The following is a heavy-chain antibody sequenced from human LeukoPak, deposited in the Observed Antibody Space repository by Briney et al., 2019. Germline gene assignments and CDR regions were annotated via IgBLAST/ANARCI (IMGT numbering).Heavy chain of an antibody. V-gene: IGHV4-38-2*01. Sequence: SETLSLTCAVSGYSISSGYYWGWIRQPPGKGLEWIGSIYHSGSTYYNPSLKSRVTISVDTSKNQFSLKLSSVTAADTAVYYCARVRGYDFWSGYGYYYYYMDVWGKGTTVTVSS. J-gene: IGHJ6*03. CDR2: IYHSGST. CDR1: GYSISSGYY. D-gene: IGHD3-3*01. CDR3: ARVRGYDFWSGYGYYYYYMDV.